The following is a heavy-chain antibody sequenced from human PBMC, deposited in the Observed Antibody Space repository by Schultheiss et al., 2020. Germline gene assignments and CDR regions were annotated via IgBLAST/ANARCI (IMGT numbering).Heavy chain of an antibody. Sequence: GGSLRLSCAASGFTFSSYGMHWVRQAPGKGLEWVAVISYDGSNKYYADSVKGRFTISRDNSKNTLYLQMNSLRAEDTAVYYCAKEDPAADNYFDYWGQGTLVTGSS. J-gene: IGHJ4*02. V-gene: IGHV3-30*18. CDR3: AKEDPAADNYFDY. CDR2: ISYDGSNK. D-gene: IGHD6-13*01. CDR1: GFTFSSYG.